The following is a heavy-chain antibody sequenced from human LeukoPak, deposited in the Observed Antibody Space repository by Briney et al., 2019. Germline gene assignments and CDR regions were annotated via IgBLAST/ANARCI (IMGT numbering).Heavy chain of an antibody. D-gene: IGHD6-13*01. Sequence: PGESLRLSCAASGFTFSSYEMNWVRQPPGKGLEWVAVISYDGSNKYNADSVKGRFTISRDNSKNTVYLQMNSLRAEDTAVYYCAKVRYSSSYYYGMDVWGQGPTVTVSS. CDR1: GFTFSSYE. J-gene: IGHJ6*02. CDR3: AKVRYSSSYYYGMDV. V-gene: IGHV3-30*18. CDR2: ISYDGSNK.